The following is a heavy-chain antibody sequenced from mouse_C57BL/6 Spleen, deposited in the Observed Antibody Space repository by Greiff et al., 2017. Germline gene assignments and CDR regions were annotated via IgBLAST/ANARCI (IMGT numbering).Heavy chain of an antibody. V-gene: IGHV1-52*01. CDR3: ARWGGEAFDY. Sequence: QVQLQQPGAELVRPGSSVTLSCKASGYPFTSYWMHWVKQRPIQGLEWIGNIDPSDSETHYNQKFKDKATLTVYKSSSTAYMQLSSLTSEDSAVYYCARWGGEAFDYWGQGTTLTVSS. J-gene: IGHJ2*01. CDR2: IDPSDSET. CDR1: GYPFTSYW.